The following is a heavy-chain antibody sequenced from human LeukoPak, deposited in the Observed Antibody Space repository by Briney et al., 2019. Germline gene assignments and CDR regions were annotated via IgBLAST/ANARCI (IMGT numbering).Heavy chain of an antibody. CDR2: IIPIFGTA. J-gene: IGHJ4*02. D-gene: IGHD5-12*01. V-gene: IGHV1-69*13. CDR1: GGTFSRYA. Sequence: SVKVSCKASGGTFSRYAISWVRQAPGQGPEWMGGIIPIFGTANYAQKFQGRVTITADESTSTAYMEVSSLRSEDTAVYYCARAYSGYDFFDYWGQGTLVTVSS. CDR3: ARAYSGYDFFDY.